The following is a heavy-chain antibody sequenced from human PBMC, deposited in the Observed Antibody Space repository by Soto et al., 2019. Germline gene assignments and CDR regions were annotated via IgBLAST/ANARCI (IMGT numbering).Heavy chain of an antibody. V-gene: IGHV3-11*06. CDR1: GFTFSDYY. Sequence: QVQLVESGGGLVKPGGSLRLSCAASGFTFSDYYMSWIRQAPGKGLGWASYISHSGTYTNYADSVKGRFTISRNNAKNSLYLQMISLSAEDTAVFYCARVPISRGSGWYEFDFWGQGTVVTVSS. D-gene: IGHD6-19*01. CDR2: ISHSGTYT. CDR3: ARVPISRGSGWYEFDF. J-gene: IGHJ4*02.